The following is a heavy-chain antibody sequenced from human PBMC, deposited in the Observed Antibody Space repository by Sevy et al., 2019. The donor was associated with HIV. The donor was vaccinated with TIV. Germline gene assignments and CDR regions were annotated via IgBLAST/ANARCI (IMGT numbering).Heavy chain of an antibody. V-gene: IGHV3-11*01. CDR3: VGRRYSYTYSWSYHFDY. CDR1: GLTFSDYY. Sequence: GGSLRLSCAASGLTFSDYYMSWIRQAPGKGLEWLSYISSSGTTLYAADSVKGRFAISRDNAKNSLYLQMNSLRAEDTAVYVCVGRRYSYTYSWSYHFDYWGQGALVTVSS. D-gene: IGHD5-18*01. CDR2: ISSSGTTL. J-gene: IGHJ4*02.